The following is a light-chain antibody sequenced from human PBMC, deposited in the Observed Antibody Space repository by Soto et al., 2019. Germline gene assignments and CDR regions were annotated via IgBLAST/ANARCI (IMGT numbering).Light chain of an antibody. CDR2: GAS. J-gene: IGKJ4*01. V-gene: IGKV3-15*01. CDR3: QQYNNWPLT. Sequence: EIVLTQSPATLSVSPGESARLSCRASQTVSANLAWYQQKPGQAPRLVIYGASTRATGIPARFSGSGSGTEFTLTISSLQSEDFAVYYCQQYNNWPLTFGGGTKVDIK. CDR1: QTVSAN.